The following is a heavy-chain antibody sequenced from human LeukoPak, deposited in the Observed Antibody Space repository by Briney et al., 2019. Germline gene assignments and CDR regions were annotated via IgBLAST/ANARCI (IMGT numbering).Heavy chain of an antibody. CDR2: IYHRGST. V-gene: IGHV4-38-2*01. CDR1: GCSISSGYY. D-gene: IGHD3-22*01. J-gene: IGHJ4*02. CDR3: ARLFYSSGYYLDF. Sequence: SETLSLTCAVSGCSISSGYYWGWIRQPPGKGLEWIGTIYHRGSTYYDPSLKSRVTISIDTSKNQFSLKLSSVTAADTAVYYCARLFYSSGYYLDFWGQGTLVTVSS.